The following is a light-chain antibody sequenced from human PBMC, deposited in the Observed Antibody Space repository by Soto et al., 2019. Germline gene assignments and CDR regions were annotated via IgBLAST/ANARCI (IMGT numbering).Light chain of an antibody. Sequence: DIQMTQSPSSLSASVGDRVTITCRASQGIGNDLGWFQQKPGKAPKRLIYAASSLQRGVPSRFSGSGSGTEFTLTISSLQPEDFATYYCLQHTTYPWTFGQGTKVEIK. CDR2: AAS. CDR3: LQHTTYPWT. J-gene: IGKJ1*01. V-gene: IGKV1-17*01. CDR1: QGIGND.